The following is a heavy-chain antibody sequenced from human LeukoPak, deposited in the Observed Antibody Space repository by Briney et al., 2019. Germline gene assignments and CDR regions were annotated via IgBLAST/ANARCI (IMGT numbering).Heavy chain of an antibody. CDR2: ISTSGSRT. Sequence: GGSLRLSCGASGLTFSSYDRTWVRQGPGKGLEWVSGISTSGSRTYYADSVKGRFTISRDNSNNTLSLQMNSLRGEDTAVYYCATRRGPYWGQGTLVTVSS. V-gene: IGHV3-23*01. J-gene: IGHJ1*01. D-gene: IGHD3-10*01. CDR3: ATRRGPY. CDR1: GLTFSSYD.